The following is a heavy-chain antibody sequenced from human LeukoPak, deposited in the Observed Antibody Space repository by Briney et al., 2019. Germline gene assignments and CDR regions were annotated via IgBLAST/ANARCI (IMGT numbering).Heavy chain of an antibody. J-gene: IGHJ4*02. Sequence: GGSLRLSCTASGFTFGDYAMNWVRQAPGKGLEWVSYISSSSSTIYYADSVKGRFTISRDNAKNSLYLQMNSLRAEDTAVYYCAKGGYSSSWAFDYWGQGTLVTVSS. V-gene: IGHV3-48*01. CDR2: ISSSSSTI. D-gene: IGHD6-13*01. CDR1: GFTFGDYA. CDR3: AKGGYSSSWAFDY.